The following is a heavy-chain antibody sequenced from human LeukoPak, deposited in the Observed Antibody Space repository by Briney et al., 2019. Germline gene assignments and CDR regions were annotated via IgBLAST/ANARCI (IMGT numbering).Heavy chain of an antibody. D-gene: IGHD6-6*01. Sequence: SETLSLTCTVSGGSISSYYWSWIRQPPGMGLEWIGYIYYSGSTNYNPSLKSRVTISVDTSKNQFSLKLSSVTAADTAVYYCARVGSSSDRFDYWGQGTLVTVSS. CDR2: IYYSGST. J-gene: IGHJ4*02. CDR3: ARVGSSSDRFDY. CDR1: GGSISSYY. V-gene: IGHV4-59*01.